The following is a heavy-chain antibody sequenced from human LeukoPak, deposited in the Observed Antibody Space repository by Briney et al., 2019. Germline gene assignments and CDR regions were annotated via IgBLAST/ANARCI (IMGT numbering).Heavy chain of an antibody. Sequence: GGSLRLSCSASGFTFSSFAMHWVRQAPGKGLEYVSGISGNGGSTYYADSVKGRFTISRDNSKNTLYLQMNSLRAEDTAVYYCARSTLRLDYWGQGTLVTVSS. CDR3: ARSTLRLDY. D-gene: IGHD2-15*01. CDR1: GFTFSSFA. J-gene: IGHJ4*02. CDR2: ISGNGGST. V-gene: IGHV3-64*04.